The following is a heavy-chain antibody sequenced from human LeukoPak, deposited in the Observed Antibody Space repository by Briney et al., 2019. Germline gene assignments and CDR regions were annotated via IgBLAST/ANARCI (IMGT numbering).Heavy chain of an antibody. J-gene: IGHJ4*02. D-gene: IGHD3-3*01. V-gene: IGHV4-31*03. CDR3: ARVKYRSIFGVVITLAYFDY. CDR2: IYYSGST. CDR1: GGSISSGGYY. Sequence: SETLSLTCTVSGGSISSGGYYWSWIRQHPGKGLEWIGYIYYSGSTYYNPSLKSRVTISVDTSKNQFSLKLSSVTAADTAVYYCARVKYRSIFGVVITLAYFDYWGQGTLVTVSS.